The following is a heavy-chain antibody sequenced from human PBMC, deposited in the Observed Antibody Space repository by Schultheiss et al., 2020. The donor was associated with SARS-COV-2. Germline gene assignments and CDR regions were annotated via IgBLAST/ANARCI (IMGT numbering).Heavy chain of an antibody. Sequence: GGSQRLSCAASGFTFSSYAMHWVRQAPGKGLEWVSVIYSGGSTYYADSVKGRFTISRDNAKNSLYLQMNSLRAEDTAVYYCARVGRVAAAEGAYGMDVWGQGTTVTVAS. CDR2: IYSGGST. V-gene: IGHV3-66*01. D-gene: IGHD6-13*01. CDR1: GFTFSSYA. CDR3: ARVGRVAAAEGAYGMDV. J-gene: IGHJ6*02.